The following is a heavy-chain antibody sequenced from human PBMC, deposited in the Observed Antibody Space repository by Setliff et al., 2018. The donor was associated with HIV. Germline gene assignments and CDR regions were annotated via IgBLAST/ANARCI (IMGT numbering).Heavy chain of an antibody. Sequence: SETLSLTCTVSAGSISSSNYYWGWIRQPPGKGLEWIGSIYYSFSGSTYYNPSLKSRVTISVDTSKNQFSLKLRSVTAADTAAYYCASELQGHSSSWPNYGGQGTLVTVSS. J-gene: IGHJ4*02. CDR3: ASELQGHSSSWPNY. CDR2: IYYSFSGST. CDR1: AGSISSSNYY. V-gene: IGHV4-39*07. D-gene: IGHD6-13*01.